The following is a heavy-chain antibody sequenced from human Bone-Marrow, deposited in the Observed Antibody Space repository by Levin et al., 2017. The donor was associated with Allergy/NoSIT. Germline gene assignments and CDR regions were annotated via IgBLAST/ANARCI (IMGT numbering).Heavy chain of an antibody. CDR2: IFPSDSDT. CDR3: VRRDSDCSNSLDD. D-gene: IGHD4-23*01. Sequence: KVSCQASGYSFTSYWFGWVRQRPGKGLEWMGLIFPSDSDTRVSPSFQGQIIMSVDKSISTAYLQWSSLTASDSAMYYCVRRDSDCSNSLDDWGQRTLVTVSS. V-gene: IGHV5-51*01. J-gene: IGHJ4*02. CDR1: GYSFTSYW.